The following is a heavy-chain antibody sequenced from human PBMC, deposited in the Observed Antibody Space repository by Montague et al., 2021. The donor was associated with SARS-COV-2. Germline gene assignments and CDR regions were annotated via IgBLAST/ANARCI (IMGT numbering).Heavy chain of an antibody. CDR3: ARSVAAAGPGSFDI. J-gene: IGHJ3*02. CDR1: GASSRTYY. D-gene: IGHD6-13*01. V-gene: IGHV4-59*01. Sequence: SETLSLTCSVSGASSRTYYRNWIRQAPGKGLEWIGYVYYTGDTNYNPSLRVRATISLDASAAQFSLNIHSMTAADTAIYYCARSVAAAGPGSFDIWGQGTIVTVSS. CDR2: VYYTGDT.